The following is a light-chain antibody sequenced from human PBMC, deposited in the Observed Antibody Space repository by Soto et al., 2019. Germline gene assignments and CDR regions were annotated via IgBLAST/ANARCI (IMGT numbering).Light chain of an antibody. CDR3: QSYDSSLSGVV. V-gene: IGLV1-40*01. CDR2: GNS. CDR1: SSNVGAGYD. Sequence: QLVLTQPPSVSGAPGQRVTISCTGSSSNVGAGYDVHWYQHLPGTAPKLLIYGNSNRPSGVPDRFSGSKSGTSASLAITGLQAEDEAHYYCQSYDSSLSGVVFGGGTQLTVL. J-gene: IGLJ2*01.